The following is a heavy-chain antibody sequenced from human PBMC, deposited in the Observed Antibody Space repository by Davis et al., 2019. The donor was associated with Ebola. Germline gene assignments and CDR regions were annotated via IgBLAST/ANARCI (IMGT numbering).Heavy chain of an antibody. J-gene: IGHJ4*02. CDR3: ATDRSWDFDY. V-gene: IGHV3-48*02. D-gene: IGHD1-26*01. Sequence: GGSLRLSCAASGFTFSAYSMNWVRQAPGKGLEWVSYISDSSTTIYYADSVKGRFTISRDNAKNSLYLQMNSLRDEDTAVYYCATDRSWDFDYWGQGTLVTVSS. CDR1: GFTFSAYS. CDR2: ISDSSTTI.